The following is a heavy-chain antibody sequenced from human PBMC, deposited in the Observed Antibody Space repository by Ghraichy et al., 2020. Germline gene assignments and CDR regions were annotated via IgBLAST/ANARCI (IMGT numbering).Heavy chain of an antibody. V-gene: IGHV3-23*01. Sequence: GGSLRLSCVASGFSFSDYAMSWVRQAPGKGLEWVSAVSGSGGTKYFAASVKGRFIFPEDSATNTLFLQMNSLRADDTATYYFARATSPYLGAADNAFDVWGPGTVVTV. CDR1: GFSFSDYA. CDR3: ARATSPYLGAADNAFDV. J-gene: IGHJ3*01. CDR2: VSGSGGTK. D-gene: IGHD2-15*01.